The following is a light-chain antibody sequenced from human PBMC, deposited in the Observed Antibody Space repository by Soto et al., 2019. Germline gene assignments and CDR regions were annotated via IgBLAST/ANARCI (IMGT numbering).Light chain of an antibody. J-gene: IGKJ1*01. V-gene: IGKV3-11*01. CDR3: QQRSVWPLT. CDR2: DAA. Sequence: ERVMTQSPATLSVSPGERATLSCRASQSVCNHLAWYQQKPGQAPRLLIYDAASRATGVPARFSGSGSGTDFILTINSLEPEDFAVYYCQQRSVWPLTFGQGTKVDIK. CDR1: QSVCNH.